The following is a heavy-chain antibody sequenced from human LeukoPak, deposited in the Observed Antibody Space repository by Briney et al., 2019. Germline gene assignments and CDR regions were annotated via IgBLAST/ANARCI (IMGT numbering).Heavy chain of an antibody. D-gene: IGHD2-15*01. CDR2: IKEDGSEK. CDR1: GFTFSSYW. CDR3: ARYCSGGSCFDY. V-gene: IGHV3-7*01. Sequence: GGSLRLSCAASGFTFSSYWMSWVRQAPGKGLEWVANIKEDGSEKYYVDSVKGRFTVSRGNAKNSLYLQMNSLRAEDTAVYYCARYCSGGSCFDYWGQGTLVTVSS. J-gene: IGHJ4*02.